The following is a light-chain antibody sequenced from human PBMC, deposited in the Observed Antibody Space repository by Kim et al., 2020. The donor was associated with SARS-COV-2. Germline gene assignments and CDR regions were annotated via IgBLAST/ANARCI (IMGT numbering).Light chain of an antibody. CDR1: QSVLYSSNNKSY. V-gene: IGKV4-1*01. CDR2: WAS. CDR3: QQYYSTPYT. Sequence: RATINCKSSQSVLYSSNNKSYLALYQQKPGQPPKLLIYWASTRESGVPDRFSGSGSGTDFTLSISSLQAEDVAVYYCQQYYSTPYTFGQGTKLEI. J-gene: IGKJ2*01.